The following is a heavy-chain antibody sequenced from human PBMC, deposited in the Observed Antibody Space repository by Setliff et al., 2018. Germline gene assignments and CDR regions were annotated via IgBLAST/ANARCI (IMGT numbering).Heavy chain of an antibody. CDR2: ISASGDTT. CDR3: AKGLRIAAA. D-gene: IGHD6-13*01. CDR1: GYTSSSYA. J-gene: IGHJ4*02. V-gene: IGHV3-23*01. Sequence: GSLRLSCAASGYTSSSYAMTWVRQAPGKGLEWVSIISASGDTTYYADSVKGRFTISRDNSKNTLYLQMNSLRAEDTAVYYCAKGLRIAAAWGQGTLVTVSS.